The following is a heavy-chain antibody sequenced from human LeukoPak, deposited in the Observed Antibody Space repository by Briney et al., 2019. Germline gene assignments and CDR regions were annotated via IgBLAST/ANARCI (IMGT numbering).Heavy chain of an antibody. D-gene: IGHD1-26*01. CDR1: GFTFSSYS. J-gene: IGHJ4*02. Sequence: GGSLRLSCAASGFTFSSYSMNWVRQAPGKGLEWVSSISSSSSYIYYADSVKGRFTISRDNAKNSLYLQMNSLRAEDTAVYYCARDLPLIVGATAAFDYWGQGTLVTVSS. V-gene: IGHV3-21*04. CDR2: ISSSSSYI. CDR3: ARDLPLIVGATAAFDY.